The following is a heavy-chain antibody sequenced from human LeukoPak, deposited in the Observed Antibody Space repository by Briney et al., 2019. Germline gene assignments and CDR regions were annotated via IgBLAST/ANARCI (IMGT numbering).Heavy chain of an antibody. J-gene: IGHJ2*01. D-gene: IGHD6-13*01. Sequence: SQTLSLTCTVSGGSISSGSYYWSWIRQPAGKGLEWIGRIYTSGSTNYNPSLKSRVTISVDTSKNQFSPRLSSATAADTAVYYCARGALISSSWPYWYFDLWGRGTLVTVSS. CDR2: IYTSGST. CDR1: GGSISSGSYY. V-gene: IGHV4-61*02. CDR3: ARGALISSSWPYWYFDL.